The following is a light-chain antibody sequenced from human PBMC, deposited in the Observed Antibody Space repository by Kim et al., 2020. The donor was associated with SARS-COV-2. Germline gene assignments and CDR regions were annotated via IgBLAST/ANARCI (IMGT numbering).Light chain of an antibody. CDR2: AAS. CDR1: QSISSY. V-gene: IGKV1-39*01. Sequence: DIQMTQSPSSLSASVGDRVTITCRASQSISSYLNWYQQKPGKAPKLLIYAASSLQSGVPSRFSGSGSGTDFTLTISSLQPEDFATYYCQQSYSNPYTFGQGPSWRS. CDR3: QQSYSNPYT. J-gene: IGKJ2*01.